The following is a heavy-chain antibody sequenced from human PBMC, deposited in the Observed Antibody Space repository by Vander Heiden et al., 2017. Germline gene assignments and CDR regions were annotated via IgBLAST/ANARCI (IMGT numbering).Heavy chain of an antibody. V-gene: IGHV3-9*01. CDR2: ISWNSGSI. CDR1: GFTFDDDA. J-gene: IGHJ4*02. Sequence: EVQLVESGGGLVQPGRSLRLSCAASGFTFDDDAMHWVRQASGKGLEWVSGISWNSGSIGYADSVKGRFTISRDNAKNSLYLQMNSLRAEDTALYYCAKASITYYYDSSGCFDYWGQGTLVTVSS. D-gene: IGHD3-22*01. CDR3: AKASITYYYDSSGCFDY.